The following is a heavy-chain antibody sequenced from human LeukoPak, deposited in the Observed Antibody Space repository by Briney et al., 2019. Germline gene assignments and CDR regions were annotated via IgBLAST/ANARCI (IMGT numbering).Heavy chain of an antibody. D-gene: IGHD2-2*01. V-gene: IGHV4-4*02. Sequence: KSSETLSLTCAVSGGSISRSHWWSWVRQPPGKGLEWIGEIFHSGSTIYNPSLKSRVTISVDTSKNQFSLKLSSVTAADTAVYYCARGRKGYQLRPYYYYYYMDVWGKGTTVTVSS. CDR1: GGSISRSHW. CDR2: IFHSGST. CDR3: ARGRKGYQLRPYYYYYYMDV. J-gene: IGHJ6*03.